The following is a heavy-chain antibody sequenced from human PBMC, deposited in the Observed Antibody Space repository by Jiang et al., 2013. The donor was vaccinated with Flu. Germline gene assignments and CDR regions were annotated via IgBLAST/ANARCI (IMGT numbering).Heavy chain of an antibody. CDR2: IIPILGIA. CDR3: ATPDRSGSYYRRDY. Sequence: SGAEVKKPGSSVKVSCKASGGTFSSYAISWVRQAPGQGLGWMGRIIPILGIANYAQKFQGRVTITADKSTSTAYMELSSLRSEDTAVYYCATPDRSGSYYRRDYWGQGTLVTVSS. CDR1: GGTFSSYA. J-gene: IGHJ4*02. D-gene: IGHD3-10*01. V-gene: IGHV1-69*04.